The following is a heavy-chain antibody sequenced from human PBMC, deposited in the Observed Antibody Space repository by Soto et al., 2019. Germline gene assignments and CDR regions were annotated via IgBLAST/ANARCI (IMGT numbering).Heavy chain of an antibody. CDR2: IYYSGST. D-gene: IGHD1-26*01. V-gene: IGHV4-59*01. CDR3: ARQWGLLAEAFDI. Sequence: SETLSLTCTVSGGSISSYYWSWIRQPPGKGLEWIGYIYYSGSTNYNPSLKSRVTISVDTSKNQFSLKLSSVTAADTAVYYCARQWGLLAEAFDIWGQGTMVTVS. J-gene: IGHJ3*02. CDR1: GGSISSYY.